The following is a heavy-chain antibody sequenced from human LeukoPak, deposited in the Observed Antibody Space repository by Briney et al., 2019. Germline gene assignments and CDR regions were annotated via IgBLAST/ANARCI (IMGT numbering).Heavy chain of an antibody. CDR2: IYPGGSDT. J-gene: IGHJ4*02. CDR1: GYSFTSYW. Sequence: GESLKISCKGSGYSFTSYWIGWVRQMPGKGLEWMGIIYPGGSDTRYSPSFQGQVTISADKSISTAYLQWSSLKASDTAMYYCARRGRSSSKPFDYWGQGTLVTVSS. D-gene: IGHD6-6*01. V-gene: IGHV5-51*01. CDR3: ARRGRSSSKPFDY.